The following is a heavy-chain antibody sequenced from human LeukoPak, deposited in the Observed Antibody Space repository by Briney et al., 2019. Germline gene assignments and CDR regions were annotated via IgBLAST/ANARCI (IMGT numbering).Heavy chain of an antibody. D-gene: IGHD2-15*01. CDR1: GGSISSGGYY. CDR3: ARGIYCSGGSCYPTWFDP. Sequence: SETLSLTCTVSGGSISSGGYYWSWIRQHPGKGLEWIGYIYYSGSTYHNPSLKSRVTISVDTSKNQFSLKLSSVTAADTAVYYCARGIYCSGGSCYPTWFDPWGQGTLVTVSS. J-gene: IGHJ5*02. V-gene: IGHV4-31*03. CDR2: IYYSGST.